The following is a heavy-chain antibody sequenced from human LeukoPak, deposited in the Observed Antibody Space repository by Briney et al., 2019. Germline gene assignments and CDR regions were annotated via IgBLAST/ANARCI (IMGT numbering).Heavy chain of an antibody. CDR2: MNPNSVNT. Sequence: ASVKVSCKASGYTFTSYDINWVRQATGQGLEWMGWMNPNSVNTGYAQKFQGRVTMTRNTSISTAYMELSSLRSEDTAVYYCARDYYDSSGYGGFYYYYYGMDVWGQGTTVTVSS. CDR1: GYTFTSYD. CDR3: ARDYYDSSGYGGFYYYYYGMDV. J-gene: IGHJ6*02. V-gene: IGHV1-8*01. D-gene: IGHD3-22*01.